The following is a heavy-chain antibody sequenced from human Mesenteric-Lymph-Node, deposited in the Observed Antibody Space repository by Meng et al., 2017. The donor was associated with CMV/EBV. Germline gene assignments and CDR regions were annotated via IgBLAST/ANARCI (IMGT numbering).Heavy chain of an antibody. CDR1: GFTFSSYW. CDR2: IKEDGSEE. D-gene: IGHD4-11*01. Sequence: GESLKISCAASGFTFSSYWITWVRQAPGKGLEWVATIKEDGSEEYYVDSVKGRFTISRDNAKNSLYLQMNSLRVEDTAVYYCATRPRLLDYWGQGTLVTVSS. CDR3: ATRPRLLDY. V-gene: IGHV3-7*01. J-gene: IGHJ4*02.